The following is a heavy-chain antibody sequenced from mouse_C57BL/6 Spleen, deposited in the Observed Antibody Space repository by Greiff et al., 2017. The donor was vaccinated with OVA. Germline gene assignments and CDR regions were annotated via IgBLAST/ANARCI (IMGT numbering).Heavy chain of an antibody. CDR1: GYTFTSYW. CDR3: ARGGTTVEDYFDY. V-gene: IGHV1-55*01. J-gene: IGHJ2*01. D-gene: IGHD1-1*01. Sequence: VQLQQSGAELVKPGASVKMSCKASGYTFTSYWITWVKQRPGQGLEWIGDIYPGSGSTNYNEKFKSKATLTVDTSSSTAYMQLSSLTSEDSAVYYCARGGTTVEDYFDYWGQGTTLTVSS. CDR2: IYPGSGST.